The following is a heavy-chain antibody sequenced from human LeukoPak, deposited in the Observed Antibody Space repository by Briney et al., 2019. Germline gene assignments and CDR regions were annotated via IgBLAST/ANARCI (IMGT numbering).Heavy chain of an antibody. CDR2: IYPGDSGT. J-gene: IGHJ4*02. CDR1: GYNFSGYW. CDR3: ARLANNNYASGSLSSFGY. Sequence: GESLKISCKGSGYNFSGYWIGWVRQMAGKGLERMGVIYPGDSGTRYSPSFQAQVTISADKSISTAYLQWSSLKASDTAMYYCARLANNNYASGSLSSFGYWGQGTLVTVSS. D-gene: IGHD3-10*01. V-gene: IGHV5-51*01.